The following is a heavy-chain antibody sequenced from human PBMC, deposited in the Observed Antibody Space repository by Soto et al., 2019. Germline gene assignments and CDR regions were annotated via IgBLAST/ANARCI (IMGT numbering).Heavy chain of an antibody. CDR3: ARDGCSGSNCLNWFDP. V-gene: IGHV3-48*01. Sequence: EVQLVESGGGLVQPGGSLRLSCEASGFTFSSYSMNWVRQAPGKGLEWVSYISSSSTTKYYADSVKGRFTISRDNAKNLLYLQMNSLRAEDTAVYYCARDGCSGSNCLNWFDPWGQGTLVTVSS. CDR2: ISSSSTTK. D-gene: IGHD2-15*01. CDR1: GFTFSSYS. J-gene: IGHJ5*02.